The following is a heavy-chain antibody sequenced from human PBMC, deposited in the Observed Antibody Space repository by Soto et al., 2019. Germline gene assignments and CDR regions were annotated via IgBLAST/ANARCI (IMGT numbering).Heavy chain of an antibody. J-gene: IGHJ5*02. Sequence: ASVKVSCKASGYTFTSYDINWVRQATGQGLEYLGWMNPNSGNTAYVQKFQGRVTMTWDTSITTAYMELSSLRSEDTAVYFCARGVKYGAYSRWFDPWGQGTLVTVSS. D-gene: IGHD4-17*01. CDR1: GYTFTSYD. V-gene: IGHV1-8*01. CDR3: ARGVKYGAYSRWFDP. CDR2: MNPNSGNT.